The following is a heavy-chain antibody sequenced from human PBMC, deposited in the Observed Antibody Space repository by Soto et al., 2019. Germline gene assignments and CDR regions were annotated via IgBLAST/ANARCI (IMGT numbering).Heavy chain of an antibody. J-gene: IGHJ3*02. CDR1: GGTFSNHA. CDR3: AREVAADGTFREDVFDI. CDR2: IIPIFATT. V-gene: IGHV1-69*12. D-gene: IGHD6-13*01. Sequence: QVHLVQSGAEVKKPGSSVKVSCKASGGTFSNHAINWVRQAPGQGLEWMGRIIPIFATTNYAQKLPGRVTNSADESTITAYMEWSSLKPDDTAVYYCAREVAADGTFREDVFDIWGQGTLVSVSS.